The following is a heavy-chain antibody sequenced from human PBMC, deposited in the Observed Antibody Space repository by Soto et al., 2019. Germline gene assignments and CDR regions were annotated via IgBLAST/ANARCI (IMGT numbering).Heavy chain of an antibody. CDR2: IRCGGGNK. J-gene: IGHJ4*02. Sequence: GGSLRLSCAASGFSFSSYGMNWVRQAPGKGLEWVAAIRCGGGNKYYADSVKGRFTISRDNSKNTLYLQMNSLRAEDTAVYYCAKVLELRYFDWLLQTNSFDYWGQGTLVTVSS. CDR1: GFSFSSYG. CDR3: AKVLELRYFDWLLQTNSFDY. V-gene: IGHV3-23*01. D-gene: IGHD3-9*01.